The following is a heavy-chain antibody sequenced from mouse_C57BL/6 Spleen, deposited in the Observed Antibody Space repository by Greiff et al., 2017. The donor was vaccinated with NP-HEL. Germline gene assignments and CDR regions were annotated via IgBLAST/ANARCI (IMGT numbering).Heavy chain of an antibody. CDR3: ARDVYYYAMDY. J-gene: IGHJ4*01. Sequence: EVKLMESEGGLVQPGSSMKLSCTASGFTFSDYYMAWVRQVPEKGLEWVANINYDGSSTYYLDSLKGRFIISIDNAKNILYLHMSSLKSEDTATYYCARDVYYYAMDYWGQGTSVTVSS. CDR1: GFTFSDYY. V-gene: IGHV5-16*01. CDR2: INYDGSST.